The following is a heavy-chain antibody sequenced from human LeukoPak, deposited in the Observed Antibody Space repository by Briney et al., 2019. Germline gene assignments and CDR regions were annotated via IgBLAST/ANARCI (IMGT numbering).Heavy chain of an antibody. J-gene: IGHJ4*02. V-gene: IGHV3-11*06. Sequence: GGSLRLSCAASGFTFSDYYMSWIRQAPGKGLEWVSSISSSSSYIYYADSVKGRFTISRDNAKNSLYLQVNSLRAEDTAVYYCARDSERSSWRLYYFDYWGQGTLVTVSS. CDR1: GFTFSDYY. CDR3: ARDSERSSWRLYYFDY. D-gene: IGHD6-13*01. CDR2: ISSSSSYI.